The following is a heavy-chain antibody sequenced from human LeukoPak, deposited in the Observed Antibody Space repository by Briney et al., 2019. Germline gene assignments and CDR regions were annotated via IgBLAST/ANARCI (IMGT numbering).Heavy chain of an antibody. CDR3: AKDNAPSLYYFDY. Sequence: GGSLRLSCAASGFTFSSYAMSWVRQAPGKELEWVSAISGSGGSTYYADSVKGRFTISRDNSKNTLYLQMNSLRAEDTAVYYCAKDNAPSLYYFDYWGQGTLVTVSS. CDR1: GFTFSSYA. CDR2: ISGSGGST. J-gene: IGHJ4*02. V-gene: IGHV3-23*01.